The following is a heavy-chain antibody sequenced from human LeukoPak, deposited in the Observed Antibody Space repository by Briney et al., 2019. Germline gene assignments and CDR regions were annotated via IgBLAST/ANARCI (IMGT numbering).Heavy chain of an antibody. CDR3: ARDRGGYNRFDS. D-gene: IGHD5-24*01. Sequence: PSQTLSLTCTVSGASISSGGYYWSWIRQHPGKGLEWIAYTYSSGTTSYNPSLKSRITLSVDTSKNQFSLMLTSVTTADTAVYYCARDRGGYNRFDSWGQGALVTVSS. CDR2: TYSSGTT. J-gene: IGHJ4*02. V-gene: IGHV4-31*03. CDR1: GASISSGGYY.